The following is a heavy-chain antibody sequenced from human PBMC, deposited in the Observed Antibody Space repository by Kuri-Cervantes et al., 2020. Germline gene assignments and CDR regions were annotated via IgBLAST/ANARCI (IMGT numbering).Heavy chain of an antibody. CDR1: GFTFSSYG. J-gene: IGHJ4*02. Sequence: GESRKSSCAASGFTFSSYGMHWVRQAPGKGLEWVAVISYDGSNKYYADSVKGRFTISRDNSKNTLYLQMNSLRAEDTAVYYCAKVSTAGYWGQGTLVTVSS. CDR3: AKVSTAGY. V-gene: IGHV3-30*18. CDR2: ISYDGSNK.